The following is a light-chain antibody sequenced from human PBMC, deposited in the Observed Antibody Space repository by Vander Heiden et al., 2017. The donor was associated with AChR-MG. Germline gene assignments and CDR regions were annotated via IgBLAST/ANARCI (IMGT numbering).Light chain of an antibody. Sequence: QSVLTQPPSVSGAPGQRVTIPRTGSSSNIGAGHDVHWYQQLPGTAPKRLSYGNSNRPSGVPDRFSGSKSGTAASLAITGLQAEDEADYYCQSYDSSLSWVFGGGTKLTVL. CDR2: GNS. CDR1: SSNIGAGHD. V-gene: IGLV1-40*01. J-gene: IGLJ3*02. CDR3: QSYDSSLSWV.